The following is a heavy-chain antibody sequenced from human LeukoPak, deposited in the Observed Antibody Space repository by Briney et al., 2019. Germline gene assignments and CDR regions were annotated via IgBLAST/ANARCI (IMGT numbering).Heavy chain of an antibody. Sequence: GGALRLSCAASGIIFSDFGMHWGRQAPGKGLEWMAIIWYDGSNKYYADSVKGRFTISRDNSQNTMYLQMNSLRAEDTAVYYCAKAVCSGASCFSNSRDAFDIWGQGTMVTVSS. J-gene: IGHJ3*02. CDR2: IWYDGSNK. CDR3: AKAVCSGASCFSNSRDAFDI. V-gene: IGHV3-33*06. D-gene: IGHD2-15*01. CDR1: GIIFSDFG.